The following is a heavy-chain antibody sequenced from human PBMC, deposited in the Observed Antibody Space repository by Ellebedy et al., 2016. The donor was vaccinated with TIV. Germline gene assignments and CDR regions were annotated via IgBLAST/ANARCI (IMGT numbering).Heavy chain of an antibody. CDR3: ARRSEYDTRHDAFDI. V-gene: IGHV1-69*05. D-gene: IGHD3-22*01. CDR1: GGTFSSYA. Sequence: SVKVSXXASGGTFSSYAISWVRQAPGQGLEWMGGIIPIFGTANYAQKFQGRVTMTRDTSTSTVYMELSSLRSEDTAVYYCARRSEYDTRHDAFDIWGQGTMVTVYS. CDR2: IIPIFGTA. J-gene: IGHJ3*02.